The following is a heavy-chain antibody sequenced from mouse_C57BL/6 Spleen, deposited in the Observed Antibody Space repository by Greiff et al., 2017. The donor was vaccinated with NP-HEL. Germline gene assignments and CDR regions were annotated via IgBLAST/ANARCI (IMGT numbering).Heavy chain of an antibody. V-gene: IGHV1-52*01. CDR3: AINYYGSSYGGWFAY. D-gene: IGHD1-1*01. CDR1: GYTFTSYW. J-gene: IGHJ3*01. CDR2: IDPSDSET. Sequence: QVQLQQSGAELVRPGSSVKLSCKASGYTFTSYWMHWVKQRPIQGLEWIGNIDPSDSETHYNQKFKDKATLTVDKSSSTAYMQLSSLTSEDSAVYDCAINYYGSSYGGWFAYWGQGTLVTVSA.